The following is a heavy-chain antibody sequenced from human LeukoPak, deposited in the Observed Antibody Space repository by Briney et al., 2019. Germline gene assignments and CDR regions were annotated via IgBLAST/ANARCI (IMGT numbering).Heavy chain of an antibody. Sequence: PSETLSLTCTVSGYSISSGYYWGWIRQPPGKGLEWIGSIYHSGSTYYNPSLKSRVTISVDTSKNQFSLKLSSVTAADTAVYYCARGPIQFYYWGQGTLVTVSS. CDR2: IYHSGST. D-gene: IGHD1-1*01. CDR1: GYSISSGYY. CDR3: ARGPIQFYY. J-gene: IGHJ4*02. V-gene: IGHV4-38-2*02.